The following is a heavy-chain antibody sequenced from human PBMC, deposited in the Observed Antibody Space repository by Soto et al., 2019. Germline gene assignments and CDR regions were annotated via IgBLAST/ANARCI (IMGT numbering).Heavy chain of an antibody. CDR2: INPATGAA. CDR1: GYPVTAYY. V-gene: IGHV1-2*02. CDR3: ARGGGVGVAGSAAFDM. D-gene: IGHD3-3*01. Sequence: QLHLVQSGAVVKKPGASVTVSCSASGYPVTAYYMHWVRQAPGRGLVWMGGINPATGAAKYTQTFQGRVTMTRDPSTSTVFMELSGLTSEDTAVFYCARGGGVGVAGSAAFDMWGQGTFVTVSS. J-gene: IGHJ3*02.